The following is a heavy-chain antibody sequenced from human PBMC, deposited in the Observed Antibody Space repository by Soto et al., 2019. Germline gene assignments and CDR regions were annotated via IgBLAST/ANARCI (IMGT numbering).Heavy chain of an antibody. J-gene: IGHJ5*02. Sequence: QVQLQESGPGLVKPSQTLSLTCTVSGASISSGDYYWSWVRQPPGKGLEWIGYIYYSGSTYYNASLKSRLTISLDTSKNQFSLNLASVTAADTAVYYCARSLQPGFYSGSTAGFDPWGQGTLVTVSS. CDR1: GASISSGDYY. CDR2: IYYSGST. CDR3: ARSLQPGFYSGSTAGFDP. D-gene: IGHD1-26*01. V-gene: IGHV4-30-4*01.